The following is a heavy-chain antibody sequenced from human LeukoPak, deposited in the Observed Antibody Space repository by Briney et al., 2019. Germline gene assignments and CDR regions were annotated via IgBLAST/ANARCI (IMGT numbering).Heavy chain of an antibody. J-gene: IGHJ3*02. CDR2: ISSSCSTI. CDR3: ASHRVTTGAFDI. V-gene: IGHV3-11*01. D-gene: IGHD4-17*01. Sequence: KPGGSLRLSCAPSGFTFSDYYMSWIRQAPGKGLEWVSYISSSCSTIYYADSVKGRFTISRDNAKNSLYLEMNSLRAEDTAVYYWASHRVTTGAFDIWGQGTMVTVSS. CDR1: GFTFSDYY.